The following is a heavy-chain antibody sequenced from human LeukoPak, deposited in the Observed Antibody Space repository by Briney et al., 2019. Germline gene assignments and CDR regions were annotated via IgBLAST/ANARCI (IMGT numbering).Heavy chain of an antibody. D-gene: IGHD6-13*01. CDR3: ARSRVYSSSWYLPEAFDI. J-gene: IGHJ3*02. V-gene: IGHV4-4*02. CDR2: IYHSGST. Sequence: PSETLSLTCAVSGGSISSSNWWSWVRQPPGKGLEWIGEIYHSGSTNYNPSLKSRVTISVDKSKNQFSLKLSSVTAADTAVYYCARSRVYSSSWYLPEAFDIWGQGTMVTVSS. CDR1: GGSISSSNW.